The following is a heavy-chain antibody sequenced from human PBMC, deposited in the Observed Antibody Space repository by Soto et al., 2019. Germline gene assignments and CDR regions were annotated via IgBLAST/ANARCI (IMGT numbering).Heavy chain of an antibody. J-gene: IGHJ6*02. Sequence: GWSLRLSCAASGFTFSSYGMHLVRQAPGKGLEWVAVIWYDGSNKYYADSVKGRFTISRDNSKNTLYLQMNSLRAEDTAVYYCARDLHSSSWLYYYYGMEVWGQGTTVTVSS. D-gene: IGHD6-13*01. CDR1: GFTFSSYG. CDR3: ARDLHSSSWLYYYYGMEV. CDR2: IWYDGSNK. V-gene: IGHV3-33*01.